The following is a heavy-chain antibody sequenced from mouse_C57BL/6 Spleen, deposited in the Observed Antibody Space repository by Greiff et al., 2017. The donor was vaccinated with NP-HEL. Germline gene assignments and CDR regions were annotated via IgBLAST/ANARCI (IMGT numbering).Heavy chain of an antibody. CDR3: ARQYGSSFWYFDV. Sequence: QVQLQQPGAELVKPGASVKLSCKASGYTFTSYWMHWVKQRPGQGLEWIGMIHPNSGSTNYNEKFKSKATLTVDKSSSTAYMQLSSLTSEDSAVYYGARQYGSSFWYFDVWGTGTTVTVSS. J-gene: IGHJ1*03. V-gene: IGHV1-64*01. CDR2: IHPNSGST. D-gene: IGHD1-1*01. CDR1: GYTFTSYW.